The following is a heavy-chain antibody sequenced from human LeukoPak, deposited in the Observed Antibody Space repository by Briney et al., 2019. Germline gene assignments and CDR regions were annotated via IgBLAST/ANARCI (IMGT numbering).Heavy chain of an antibody. CDR3: VRVRAVAGGVL. CDR1: GFTFSSYW. CDR2: INSDGSST. J-gene: IGHJ4*02. D-gene: IGHD6-19*01. V-gene: IGHV3-74*01. Sequence: GGSLRLSCAASGFTFSSYWMHWVRQVPGKGLVWVSRINSDGSSTSYADSVKGRFTISRDNAKNTLYLQMNSLRAEDTAVYYCVRVRAVAGGVLWGQGTLVTVSS.